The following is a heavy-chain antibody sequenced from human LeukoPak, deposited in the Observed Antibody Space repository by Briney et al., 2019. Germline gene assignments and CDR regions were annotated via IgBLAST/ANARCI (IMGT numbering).Heavy chain of an antibody. J-gene: IGHJ4*02. V-gene: IGHV3-23*01. CDR1: GFTFSSYA. CDR3: ARGRFNYDSSGYSSFYH. CDR2: ISGGGGST. D-gene: IGHD3-22*01. Sequence: QPGGSLRLSCAASGFTFSSYAMSWVRQAPGKGLEWVSGISGGGGSTYYADSVKGRFTISRDNSKNTLFLQMNSLRAEDTAVYYCARGRFNYDSSGYSSFYHWGQGTLVTVSS.